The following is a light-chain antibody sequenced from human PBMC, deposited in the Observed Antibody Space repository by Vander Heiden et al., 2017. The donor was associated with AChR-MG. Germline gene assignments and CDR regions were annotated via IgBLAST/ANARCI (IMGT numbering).Light chain of an antibody. CDR3: LLYYGGARV. CDR2: STS. V-gene: IGLV7-43*01. J-gene: IGLJ3*02. CDR1: TGAVTSGYY. Sequence: QTVVTQEPSLTVSPGGTVTLTCASSTGAVTSGYYPTWSQQKPEQAPRPLIYSTSNKHSWTPARFSGYLLGGKAALTLSGVQPEDEAEYYCLLYYGGARVFGGGTKLTVL.